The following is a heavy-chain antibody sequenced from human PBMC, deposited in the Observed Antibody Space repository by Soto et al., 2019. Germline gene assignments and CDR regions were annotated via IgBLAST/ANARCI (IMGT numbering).Heavy chain of an antibody. J-gene: IGHJ6*02. Sequence: QVQLVESGGGVVQPGRSLRLSCAASGFTFSSYGMHWVRQAPGKGLEWVAVIWYDGSNKYYADSVKGRFTISRDNSKNPLYLQMNGLRAEDTAVYYCAREGIAAAGSSFPGMDVWGQGTTVTVSS. D-gene: IGHD6-13*01. CDR1: GFTFSSYG. V-gene: IGHV3-33*01. CDR3: AREGIAAAGSSFPGMDV. CDR2: IWYDGSNK.